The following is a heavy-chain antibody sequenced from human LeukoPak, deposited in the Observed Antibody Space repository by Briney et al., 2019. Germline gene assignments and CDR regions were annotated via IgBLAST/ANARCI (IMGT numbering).Heavy chain of an antibody. CDR2: IKQGGSQR. D-gene: IGHD6-6*01. CDR1: GFTFSDYW. CDR3: ARRGGSSSRRSPIDY. J-gene: IGHJ4*02. V-gene: IGHV3-7*01. Sequence: GGSLRLSCTASGFTFSDYWMTWVRQAPGKGPEWVANIKQGGSQRYYVDSVRGRFTISRDNAKNSLFLQMNGLRAEDTAVYYCARRGGSSSRRSPIDYWGQGTLVTVSS.